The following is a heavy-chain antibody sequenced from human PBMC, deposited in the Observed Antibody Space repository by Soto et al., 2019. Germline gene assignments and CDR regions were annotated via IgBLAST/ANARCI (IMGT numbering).Heavy chain of an antibody. CDR3: AKGAVAGTPTSYYYYGMDV. CDR1: GGTFRTYA. J-gene: IGHJ6*01. CDR2: IIPIFGKV. V-gene: IGHV1-69*12. D-gene: IGHD6-19*01. Sequence: QVQLLQSGAEVKKPGSSVRVSCEASGGTFRTYAISWVRQAPGQGLEWMGEIIPIFGKVNYAQKFQGRVTITADESTNTVYMDLRSLTSEDTAVYYCAKGAVAGTPTSYYYYGMDVW.